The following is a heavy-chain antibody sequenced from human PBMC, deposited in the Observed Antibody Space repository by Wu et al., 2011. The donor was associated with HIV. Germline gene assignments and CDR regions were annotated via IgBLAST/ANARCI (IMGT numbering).Heavy chain of an antibody. V-gene: IGHV5-51*01. CDR1: GFNFTTNW. J-gene: IGHJ3*02. D-gene: IGHD4-17*01. CDR3: ARHIDYGDLFLYSKVRDAFEI. CDR2: IYPGDSDT. Sequence: VQLVQSGAEVKKPGESLKISCKGSGFNFTTNWIGWVRQMPGKGLEWMGIIYPGDSDTRYSPSFQGQVTISADKSISTAYLQWSSLKASDTAIYYCARHIDYGDLFLYSKVRDAFEIVGRGDNGHRLF.